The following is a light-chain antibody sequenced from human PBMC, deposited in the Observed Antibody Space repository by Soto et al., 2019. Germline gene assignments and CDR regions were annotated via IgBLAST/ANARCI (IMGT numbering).Light chain of an antibody. V-gene: IGKV1-5*01. CDR3: QQYNSYRYT. CDR1: QSISSW. Sequence: DIRMTQSPSTLSASVGDRVTITCRASQSISSWLAWYQQKPGKAPKLLIYDASSLESGVPSRFSGSGSGTEFTLTISSLQPDDFATYYCQQYNSYRYTFGQGTKLEIK. J-gene: IGKJ2*01. CDR2: DAS.